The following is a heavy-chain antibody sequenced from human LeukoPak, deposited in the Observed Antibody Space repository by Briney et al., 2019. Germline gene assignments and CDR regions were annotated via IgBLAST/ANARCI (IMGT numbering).Heavy chain of an antibody. Sequence: PGGSLRLSCAASGFTFSSYAMSWVCQAPGKGLEWVSAISGSGGSTYYADSVKGRFTISRDNSKNTLYLQMNSLRAEDTAVYYCAKAPSLYSYGNRVDYWGQGTLVTVSS. CDR3: AKAPSLYSYGNRVDY. CDR1: GFTFSSYA. J-gene: IGHJ4*02. CDR2: ISGSGGST. D-gene: IGHD5-18*01. V-gene: IGHV3-23*01.